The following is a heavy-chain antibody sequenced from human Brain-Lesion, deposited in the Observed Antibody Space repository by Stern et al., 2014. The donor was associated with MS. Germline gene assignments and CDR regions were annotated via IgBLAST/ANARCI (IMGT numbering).Heavy chain of an antibody. J-gene: IGHJ5*02. V-gene: IGHV4-39*01. D-gene: IGHD2-15*01. Sequence: VQLVESGPGLVKPSETLSLTCTVAGGSVSSTSYAWAWIRQPPGKGLEWIGTIYYSGNTYYSPSLKRRLTISLDTSKKQFSRQLRSVTAADTAVYYCAGEEDIRYCSGGSCTGNWFDPWGQGTLVTVSS. CDR3: AGEEDIRYCSGGSCTGNWFDP. CDR1: GGSVSSTSYA. CDR2: IYYSGNT.